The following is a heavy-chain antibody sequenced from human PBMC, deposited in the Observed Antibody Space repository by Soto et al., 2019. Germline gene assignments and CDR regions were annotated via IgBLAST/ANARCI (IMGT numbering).Heavy chain of an antibody. J-gene: IGHJ4*02. V-gene: IGHV3-30-3*01. CDR1: GFTFSSYA. Sequence: QVQLVESGGGVVQPGRSLRLSCAASGFTFSSYAMHWVRQAPGKGLEWVAVISYDGSNKYYADSVKGRFTISRDNSKNTLYLQMNSLRAEDTAVYYCSTDQDYYGSGNRPTWGFDYWGQGTLVTVSS. CDR2: ISYDGSNK. D-gene: IGHD3-10*01. CDR3: STDQDYYGSGNRPTWGFDY.